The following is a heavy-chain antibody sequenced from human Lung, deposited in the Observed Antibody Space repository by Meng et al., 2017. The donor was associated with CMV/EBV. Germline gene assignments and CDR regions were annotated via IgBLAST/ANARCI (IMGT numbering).Heavy chain of an antibody. V-gene: IGHV3-30*02. CDR2: IRHDGTNK. CDR1: GFRFDDYG. Sequence: GESLKISCAASGFRFDDYGMHWVRQTPGKGLEWVAFIRHDGTNKFYGDSVKGRFTISRDNSKKTVYLQMNSLRPEETAVYYYAKDLLLFGGPNAYFDQWGQGXLVTVSS. D-gene: IGHD3-16*01. J-gene: IGHJ4*02. CDR3: AKDLLLFGGPNAYFDQ.